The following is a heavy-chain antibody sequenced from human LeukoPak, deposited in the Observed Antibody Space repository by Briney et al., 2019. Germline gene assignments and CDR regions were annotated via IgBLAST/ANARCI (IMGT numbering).Heavy chain of an antibody. D-gene: IGHD1-26*01. CDR3: ARVPGSYPYY. V-gene: IGHV4-59*11. J-gene: IGHJ4*02. CDR2: IYYSGST. Sequence: SETLSLTCTVSGGSISSHYWSWIRQPPGKGLEWIGYIYYSGSTNYNPSLKSRVTISVDTSKNQFSLKLSSVTAADTAVYYCARVPGSYPYYWGQGTLVTVSS. CDR1: GGSISSHY.